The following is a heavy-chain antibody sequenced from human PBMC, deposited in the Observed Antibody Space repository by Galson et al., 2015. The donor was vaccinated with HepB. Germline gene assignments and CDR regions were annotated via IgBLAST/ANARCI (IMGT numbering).Heavy chain of an antibody. CDR1: GYTFTSYG. CDR2: ISAYNGNT. V-gene: IGHV1-18*01. Sequence: SVKVSCKASGYTFTSYGISWVRQAPGQGLEWMGWISAYNGNTNYAQKLQGRVTMTTDTSTSTAYMELRSLRSDDTAVYYCARWRYSSSWTLLLGDYWGQGTLVTVSS. J-gene: IGHJ4*02. CDR3: ARWRYSSSWTLLLGDY. D-gene: IGHD6-13*01.